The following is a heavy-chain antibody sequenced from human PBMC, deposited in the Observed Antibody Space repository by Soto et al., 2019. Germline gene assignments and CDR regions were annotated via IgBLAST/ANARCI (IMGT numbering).Heavy chain of an antibody. V-gene: IGHV4-31*03. CDR3: ARGSQLERDALDI. CDR2: IYYTGHT. D-gene: IGHD1-1*01. J-gene: IGHJ3*02. Sequence: QVQLQESGPGLVKPSQTLSLTCSVSGVSINSGGYYWSWLRHHPGKGLEWIGYIYYTGHTFYNASLKSRGAMSLDTSENQFSLKLGSLTAADTAVYYCARGSQLERDALDIWGQGTMVTVSS. CDR1: GVSINSGGYY.